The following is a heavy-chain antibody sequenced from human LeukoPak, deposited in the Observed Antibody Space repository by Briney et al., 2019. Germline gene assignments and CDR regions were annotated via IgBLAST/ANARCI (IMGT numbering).Heavy chain of an antibody. D-gene: IGHD3-9*01. CDR2: INHSGST. CDR1: GGSFSGYY. V-gene: IGHV4-34*01. J-gene: IGHJ4*02. CDR3: ALYDILTGYPYDY. Sequence: SSETLSLTCAVYGGSFSGYYWSWIRQPPGKGLEWIGEINHSGSTNYNPSLKSRVTISVDTSKNQFSLKLSSVTAADTAVYYCALYDILTGYPYDYWGQGTLVTVSS.